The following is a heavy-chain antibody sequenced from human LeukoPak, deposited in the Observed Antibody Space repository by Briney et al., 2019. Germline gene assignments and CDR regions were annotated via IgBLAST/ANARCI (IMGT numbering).Heavy chain of an antibody. Sequence: SETLSLTCTVSGGSISSSSYYWGWIRQPPGKGLEWIGCIYYSGSTYYNPSLKSRVTISVDTSKNQFSLKLSSVTAADTAVYYCARQGRDYEVPFDYWGQGTLVTVSS. D-gene: IGHD4-17*01. CDR1: GGSISSSSYY. CDR3: ARQGRDYEVPFDY. CDR2: IYYSGST. J-gene: IGHJ4*02. V-gene: IGHV4-39*01.